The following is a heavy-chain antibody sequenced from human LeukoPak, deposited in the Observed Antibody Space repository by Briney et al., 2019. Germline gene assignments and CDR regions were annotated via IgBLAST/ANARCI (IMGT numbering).Heavy chain of an antibody. V-gene: IGHV1-3*01. Sequence: HRASVTVSCKASGYTFTSYAMHWVRQAPGQRLEWMGWINAGNGNTKYPQKFQGRVTITRDTSASTAYMELSSLRSEDTAVYYCARDTYVWGSYRPLGYWGQGTLVTVSS. D-gene: IGHD3-16*02. CDR2: INAGNGNT. CDR1: GYTFTSYA. J-gene: IGHJ4*02. CDR3: ARDTYVWGSYRPLGY.